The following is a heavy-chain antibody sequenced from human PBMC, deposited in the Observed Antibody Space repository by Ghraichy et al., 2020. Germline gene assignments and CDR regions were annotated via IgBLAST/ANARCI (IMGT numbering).Heavy chain of an antibody. V-gene: IGHV4-59*01. CDR3: AGWRSWIHNWFDP. D-gene: IGHD6-13*01. CDR1: GGSISSYY. J-gene: IGHJ5*02. CDR2: IYYSGST. Sequence: SETLSLTCTVSGGSISSYYWSWIRQPPGKGLEWIGYIYYSGSTNYNPSLKSRVTISVDTSKNQFSLKLSSVTAADTAVYYCAGWRSWIHNWFDPWGQGTLVTVSS.